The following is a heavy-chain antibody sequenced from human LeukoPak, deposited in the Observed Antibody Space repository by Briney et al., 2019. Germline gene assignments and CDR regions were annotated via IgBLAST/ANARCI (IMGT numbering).Heavy chain of an antibody. D-gene: IGHD3-9*01. J-gene: IGHJ5*02. Sequence: ASVKVCCKASGYTFNNYGISWVRQAPGQGLERMGWVTSYNGDTNYAQKFQGRVTMSADTATSTAYMELRSLRFDDTAIYYCAKDWHILTGRNCFDPWGQGTLVTVSS. V-gene: IGHV1-18*01. CDR2: VTSYNGDT. CDR1: GYTFNNYG. CDR3: AKDWHILTGRNCFDP.